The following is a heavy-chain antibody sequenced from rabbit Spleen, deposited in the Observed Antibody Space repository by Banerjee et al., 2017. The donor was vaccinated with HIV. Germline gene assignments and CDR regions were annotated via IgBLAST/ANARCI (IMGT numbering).Heavy chain of an antibody. J-gene: IGHJ4*01. Sequence: QLKESGGGLVQPGGSLKLSCKASGFDFSSYYMSWVRQAPGKGLEWIGYIEPVFGVTYYASWVNGRFTISSHNAQNTLYLQLNSLTAADTATYFCARGYADSSGLPTYYFNLWGPGTLVTV. CDR3: ARGYADSSGLPTYYFNL. V-gene: IGHV1S7*01. CDR2: IEPVFGVT. D-gene: IGHD8-1*01. CDR1: GFDFSSYY.